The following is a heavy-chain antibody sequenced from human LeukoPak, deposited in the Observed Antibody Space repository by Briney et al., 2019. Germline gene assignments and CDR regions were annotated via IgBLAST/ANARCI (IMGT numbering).Heavy chain of an antibody. D-gene: IGHD3-10*01. CDR3: ARESDVLLWFGDRPGPDAFDI. CDR2: INPNSGGT. J-gene: IGHJ3*02. Sequence: ASVKVSCKASGYTFTGYYMRWVRQAPGQGLEWMGWINPNSGGTNYAQKFQGRVTMTRDTSINTAYMELSRLRSDDTAVYYCARESDVLLWFGDRPGPDAFDIWGQGTMVTVSS. CDR1: GYTFTGYY. V-gene: IGHV1-2*02.